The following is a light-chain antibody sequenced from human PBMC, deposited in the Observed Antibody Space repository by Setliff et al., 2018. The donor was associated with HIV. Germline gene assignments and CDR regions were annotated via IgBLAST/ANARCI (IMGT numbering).Light chain of an antibody. CDR2: EVR. Sequence: QSALTQPASVSGSPGQSITISCTGTSSDVGGYSYVSWYQQHPGKAPKLIIYEVRNRPSGVSNRFSGSKSGNTASLTISGLQAEDVADYYCSSYASSNTLPFGTGTKVTVL. J-gene: IGLJ1*01. CDR1: SSDVGGYSY. CDR3: SSYASSNTLP. V-gene: IGLV2-14*01.